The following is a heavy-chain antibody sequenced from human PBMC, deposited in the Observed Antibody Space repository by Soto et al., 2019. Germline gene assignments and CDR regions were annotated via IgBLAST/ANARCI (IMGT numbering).Heavy chain of an antibody. CDR1: GYTFTSHY. V-gene: IGHV1-46*01. Sequence: ASVKVSCKASGYTFTSHYIHWVRQVPGQGLEWMGLINPLGGSTIYAQRFQGRVTMTRDTSTITVYMAMSSLRSEDTATYYCARRFDTTPWPEPGFHHRRQGTLVTVS. CDR3: ARRFDTTPWPEPGFHH. D-gene: IGHD1-26*01. J-gene: IGHJ4*02. CDR2: INPLGGST.